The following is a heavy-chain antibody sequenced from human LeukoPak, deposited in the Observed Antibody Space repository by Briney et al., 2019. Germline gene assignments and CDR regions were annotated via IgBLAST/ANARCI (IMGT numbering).Heavy chain of an antibody. Sequence: GASVKVSCKASGYTFTSYGISWVRQAPGQGLEWMGWISAYNGNTNYAQKLQGRVTMTTDTSTSTAYMELRSLRSDDTAVYYCAREFRFSRSSTSCYTNWGQGTLVTVSS. CDR2: ISAYNGNT. D-gene: IGHD2-2*01. J-gene: IGHJ4*02. CDR3: AREFRFSRSSTSCYTN. CDR1: GYTFTSYG. V-gene: IGHV1-18*01.